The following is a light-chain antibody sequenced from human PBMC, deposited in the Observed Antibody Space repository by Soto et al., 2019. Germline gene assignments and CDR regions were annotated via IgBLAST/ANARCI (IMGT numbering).Light chain of an antibody. Sequence: EIVLTQSPGTLSLSPGDRATLSCRASQSVSSTYLAWYRQKPGQAPRLLIYDTSTRAPGISARFSGSGSGTEFTLTISSLQSEDFAVYYCQEYLQWPPGTFGQGTKVDIK. J-gene: IGKJ1*01. CDR2: DTS. CDR1: QSVSSTY. CDR3: QEYLQWPPGT. V-gene: IGKV3-15*01.